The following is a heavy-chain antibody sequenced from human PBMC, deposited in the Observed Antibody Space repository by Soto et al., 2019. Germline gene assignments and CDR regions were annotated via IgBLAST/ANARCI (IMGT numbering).Heavy chain of an antibody. Sequence: SETLSLTCTVSGGSISSSSYYWGWIRQPPGKGLEWIGSIYYSGSTYYNPSLKSRVTISVDTSKNQFSLTLTSVTAADTAVYYCARCVHCSNGGRFDPWGLGALVTVS. CDR2: IYYSGST. V-gene: IGHV4-39*07. J-gene: IGHJ5*02. D-gene: IGHD2-8*01. CDR1: GGSISSSSYY. CDR3: ARCVHCSNGGRFDP.